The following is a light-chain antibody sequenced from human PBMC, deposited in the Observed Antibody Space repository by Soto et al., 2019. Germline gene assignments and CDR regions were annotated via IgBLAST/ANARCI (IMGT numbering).Light chain of an antibody. J-gene: IGLJ2*01. Sequence: QLVLTQPPSASGSLGQSVTISCTGTGGDVGYYNFVSWYQQHPGKAPKLIIYEVTQRPSGVTDRFSGSKSGNTASLAVFGLLAEDEADYYCSSYAGTDIVIFGGGTKVTVL. CDR3: SSYAGTDIVI. CDR1: GGDVGYYNF. CDR2: EVT. V-gene: IGLV2-8*01.